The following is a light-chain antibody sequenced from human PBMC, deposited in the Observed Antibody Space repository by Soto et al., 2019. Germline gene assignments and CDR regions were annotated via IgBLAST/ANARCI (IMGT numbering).Light chain of an antibody. CDR2: GTS. V-gene: IGLV1-40*01. Sequence: QSVLTQPPSVSGAPGQRVTISCTGSSSNIGAGYEVHWYQQLTGTAPKLLIYGTSNRHSGVPDRFSGSNSGTSASLAITGLQAEDEAVYYCQSSDSSLSAPYVFGTGTKVTVL. CDR3: QSSDSSLSAPYV. J-gene: IGLJ1*01. CDR1: SSNIGAGYE.